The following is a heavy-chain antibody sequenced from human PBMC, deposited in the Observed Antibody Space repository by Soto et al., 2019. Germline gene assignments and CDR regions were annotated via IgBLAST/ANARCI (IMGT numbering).Heavy chain of an antibody. CDR2: INPNSGGT. V-gene: IGHV1-2*04. J-gene: IGHJ4*02. D-gene: IGHD3-10*01. CDR1: GYTFTGYY. Sequence: QVQLVQSGAEVKKPGASVKVSCKASGYTFTGYYMHWVRQAPGQGLEWMGWINPNSGGTNYAQNVQGWVTMTRDTSISTAYMELSRLRSDDTAVYYCARDARGDEAPMDYWGQGTLVTVSS. CDR3: ARDARGDEAPMDY.